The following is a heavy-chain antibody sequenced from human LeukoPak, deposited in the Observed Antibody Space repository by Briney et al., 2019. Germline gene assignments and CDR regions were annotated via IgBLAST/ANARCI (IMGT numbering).Heavy chain of an antibody. D-gene: IGHD2-2*01. V-gene: IGHV1-69*04. J-gene: IGHJ6*03. CDR2: ITPILGIA. Sequence: ASVKVSCKASGGTFSSYAISWVRQAPGQGLEWMGRITPILGIANYAQKFQGRVTITADKSTSTAYMELSSLRSEDTAVYYCARGQYQLPPSVDFYMDVWGKGTTVTVSS. CDR3: ARGQYQLPPSVDFYMDV. CDR1: GGTFSSYA.